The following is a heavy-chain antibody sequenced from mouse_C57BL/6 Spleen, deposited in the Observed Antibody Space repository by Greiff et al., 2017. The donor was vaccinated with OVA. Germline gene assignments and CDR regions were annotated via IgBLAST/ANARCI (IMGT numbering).Heavy chain of an antibody. V-gene: IGHV1-72*01. J-gene: IGHJ3*01. D-gene: IGHD2-2*01. CDR3: ARSGPNYGYPFAY. CDR2: IDPNSGGT. Sequence: QVQLKQPGAELVKPGASVKLSCKASGYTFTSYWMHWVKQRPGRGLEWIGRIDPNSGGTKYNEKFKSKATLTVDKPSSTAYMQLSSLTSEDSAVYYCARSGPNYGYPFAYWGQGTLVTVSA. CDR1: GYTFTSYW.